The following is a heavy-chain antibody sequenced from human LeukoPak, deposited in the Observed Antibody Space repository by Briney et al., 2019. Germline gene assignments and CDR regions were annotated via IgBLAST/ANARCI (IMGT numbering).Heavy chain of an antibody. J-gene: IGHJ4*02. D-gene: IGHD1-1*01. V-gene: IGHV3-66*02. Sequence: GGSLRLSCAASGFTVGNSYMAWVRQAPGKGLEWVSSIYNDGSTVYADSVKGRFTISRDNSKNTLYLQMNSLRGDDTSVYYCAKIDMWNPAYWGQGTLVTVSS. CDR3: AKIDMWNPAY. CDR1: GFTVGNSY. CDR2: IYNDGST.